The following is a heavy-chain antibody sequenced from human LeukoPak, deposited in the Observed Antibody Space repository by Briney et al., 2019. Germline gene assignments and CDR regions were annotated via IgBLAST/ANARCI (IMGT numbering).Heavy chain of an antibody. CDR3: ARDLVGITGTTG. Sequence: SVKVSCKASGGTFISYAISWVRQAPGQGLEWMGRIIPIFGTANYAQKFQGRVTITTDESTSTAYMELSSLRAENTAVYYCARDLVGITGTTGWGQGTLVTVSS. D-gene: IGHD1-7*01. CDR2: IIPIFGTA. V-gene: IGHV1-69*05. J-gene: IGHJ4*02. CDR1: GGTFISYA.